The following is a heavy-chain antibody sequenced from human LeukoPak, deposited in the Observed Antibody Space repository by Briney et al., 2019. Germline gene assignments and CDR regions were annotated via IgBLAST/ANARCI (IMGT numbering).Heavy chain of an antibody. Sequence: HPGGSLRLSCAASGFTFSSSAMSWVRQAPGKGLEWISGISGSGASTYYADSVKGRSTISRDDSRNTLYLQMNSLRGDDTAVYYCAKDVGKWESLHFFDYWGQGTLVTVSS. V-gene: IGHV3-23*01. J-gene: IGHJ4*02. CDR2: ISGSGAST. CDR1: GFTFSSSA. D-gene: IGHD1-26*01. CDR3: AKDVGKWESLHFFDY.